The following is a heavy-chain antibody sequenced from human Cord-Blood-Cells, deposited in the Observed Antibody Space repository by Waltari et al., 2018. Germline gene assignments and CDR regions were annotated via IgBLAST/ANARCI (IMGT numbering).Heavy chain of an antibody. CDR3: ARGLHLGELSLYFDS. CDR2: INAGNGNT. CDR1: GYTFTSYA. D-gene: IGHD3-16*02. Sequence: QVQLVQSGAEVKKPGASVKVSCKASGYTFTSYAMHWVRQAPGQRLEWMGWINAGNGNTKYSQKFQGRVTITRDTSASTAYMELSSLRSEDTAVYYCARGLHLGELSLYFDSWGQGTLVTVSS. V-gene: IGHV1-3*01. J-gene: IGHJ4*02.